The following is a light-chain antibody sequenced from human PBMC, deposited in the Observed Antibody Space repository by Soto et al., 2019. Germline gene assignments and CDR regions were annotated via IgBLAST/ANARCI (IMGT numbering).Light chain of an antibody. CDR3: QKYGSSPPIT. V-gene: IGKV3-20*01. J-gene: IGKJ5*01. Sequence: EIVLTQSPGTLSLSPGERATLSCRASQSVTSSSLAWYQQKPGQAPRLLIYAASSRATGIPDRFSGSGSGTDFTLTISRLEPEDFAVYYCQKYGSSPPITFGQGTRLEI. CDR1: QSVTSSS. CDR2: AAS.